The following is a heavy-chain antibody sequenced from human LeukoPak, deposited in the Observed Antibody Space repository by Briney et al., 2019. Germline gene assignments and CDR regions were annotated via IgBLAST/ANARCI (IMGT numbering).Heavy chain of an antibody. Sequence: GGSLRLSCAASGFIGSSNYMSWVRQAPGKGLEWVSIIYSGGSTYYADSVKGRFTISRDKSKNTLYLQMNSLRAEDTAVYYCARCRVTMLRGITIGDYGYYMDVWGKGTTVTISS. CDR2: IYSGGST. D-gene: IGHD3-10*01. J-gene: IGHJ6*03. CDR3: ARCRVTMLRGITIGDYGYYMDV. CDR1: GFIGSSNY. V-gene: IGHV3-66*01.